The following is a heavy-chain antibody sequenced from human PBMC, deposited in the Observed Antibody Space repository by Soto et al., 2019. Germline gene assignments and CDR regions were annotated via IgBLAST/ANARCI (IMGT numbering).Heavy chain of an antibody. V-gene: IGHV4-31*03. CDR2: IYSSGNT. Sequence: SETLSLTCTVSGGSISSGEDYWSWIRQHPGKGLEWIGYIYSSGNTYYKSPLTSRVTISVDTSKTQFSLKLTSVTAADTAVYYCARGTIVVVVAATRTNWFDPWGQGTLVTVSS. D-gene: IGHD2-15*01. CDR1: GGSISSGEDY. CDR3: ARGTIVVVVAATRTNWFDP. J-gene: IGHJ5*02.